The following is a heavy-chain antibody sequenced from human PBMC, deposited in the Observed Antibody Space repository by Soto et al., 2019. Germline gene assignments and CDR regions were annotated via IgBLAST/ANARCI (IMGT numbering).Heavy chain of an antibody. V-gene: IGHV3-30*18. Sequence: PRGSLRLSCTASGFIFTSYGMQWVRQAPGKGPVWVAFISSDGSEEYYTDSVKGRFSISRDASKNKLYLQMNSLRVEDTAVYYCAKRLGNDVFDVWGQGTMVTVSS. CDR2: ISSDGSEE. D-gene: IGHD7-27*01. CDR3: AKRLGNDVFDV. CDR1: GFIFTSYG. J-gene: IGHJ3*01.